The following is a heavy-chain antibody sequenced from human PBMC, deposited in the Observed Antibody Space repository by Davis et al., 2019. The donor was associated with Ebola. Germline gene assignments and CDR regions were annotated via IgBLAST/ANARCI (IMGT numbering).Heavy chain of an antibody. CDR3: ARDPRYDSSGYYSLLHAFDI. V-gene: IGHV1-18*01. CDR2: ISAYNGNT. CDR1: GYAFTSYG. D-gene: IGHD3-22*01. Sequence: ASVKVSCKASGYAFTSYGISWVRQAPGQGLEWMGWISAYNGNTNYAQKLQGRVTMTTDTSTSTAYMELRSLRSDDTAVYYCARDPRYDSSGYYSLLHAFDIWGQGTMVTVSS. J-gene: IGHJ3*02.